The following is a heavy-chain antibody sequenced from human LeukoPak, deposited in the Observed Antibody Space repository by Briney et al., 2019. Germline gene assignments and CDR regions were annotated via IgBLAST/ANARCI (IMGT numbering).Heavy chain of an antibody. CDR1: GGSFSGYY. D-gene: IGHD6-13*01. V-gene: IGHV4-34*01. Sequence: SETLSLTCAVYGGSFSGYYWSWIRQPPGKGLEWIGEINHSGSTNYNPSLKSRVTISVDTSKNQFSLKLSSVTAADTAVYYCASTPAFIAAAGKYYYYYYMGVWGKGTTVTVSS. J-gene: IGHJ6*03. CDR3: ASTPAFIAAAGKYYYYYYMGV. CDR2: INHSGST.